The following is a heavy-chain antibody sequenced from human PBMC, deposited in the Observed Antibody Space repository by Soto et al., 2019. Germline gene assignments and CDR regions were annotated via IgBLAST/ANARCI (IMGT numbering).Heavy chain of an antibody. V-gene: IGHV3-7*01. CDR3: ERGGAVAGDAFDI. J-gene: IGHJ3*02. D-gene: IGHD6-19*01. Sequence: EVQLVESGGGLVQPGGSLRLSCAASGFTFSSYWMRWVRQAPGKGLEWVANIKQDGSEKYYVDSVKGRFTISRDNAKNSLYLQMNSLRAEDTAVYYCERGGAVAGDAFDIWGQGTMVTVSS. CDR2: IKQDGSEK. CDR1: GFTFSSYW.